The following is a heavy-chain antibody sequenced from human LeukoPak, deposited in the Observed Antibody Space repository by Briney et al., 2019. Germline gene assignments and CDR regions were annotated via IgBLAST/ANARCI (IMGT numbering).Heavy chain of an antibody. Sequence: GASVKVSCKASGYTFTSYGISWVRQAPGQGLEWMGWISAYNGNTNYAQKLQGRVTMTTDTSTSTAYMELRSLRSDDTAVYYCAREGAYYYGSGSYYNPNWFDPWGQGTLVTVSS. D-gene: IGHD3-10*01. CDR1: GYTFTSYG. V-gene: IGHV1-18*01. J-gene: IGHJ5*02. CDR3: AREGAYYYGSGSYYNPNWFDP. CDR2: ISAYNGNT.